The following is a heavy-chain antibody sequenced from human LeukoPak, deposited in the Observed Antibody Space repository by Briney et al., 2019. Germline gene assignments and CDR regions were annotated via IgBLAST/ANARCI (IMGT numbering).Heavy chain of an antibody. CDR1: GYTCTSYG. CDR2: ISAYNGNT. D-gene: IGHD6-6*01. Sequence: ASVKVSCKASGYTCTSYGISWVRHAPGQGLEWMGWISAYNGNTNYAQQLQGRVTMTTDTSTSTAYMELRSLSSDDTAVYYCARDKYSSSSTFDPWGQGTLVTVSS. J-gene: IGHJ5*02. V-gene: IGHV1-18*01. CDR3: ARDKYSSSSTFDP.